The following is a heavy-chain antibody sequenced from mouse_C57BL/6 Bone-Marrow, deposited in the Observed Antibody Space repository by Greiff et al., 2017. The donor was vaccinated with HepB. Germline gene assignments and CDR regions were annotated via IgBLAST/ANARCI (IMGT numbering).Heavy chain of an antibody. CDR2: IRLKSDNYAT. J-gene: IGHJ2*01. D-gene: IGHD1-1*01. V-gene: IGHV6-3*01. Sequence: EVKLVESGGGLVQPGGSMKLSCVASGFTFSNYWMNWVRQSPEKGLEWVAQIRLKSDNYATHYAESVKGRFTISRDDSKSSVYLQMNNLRAEDTGIYYCTGSYYGSRDFDYWGQGTTLTVSS. CDR3: TGSYYGSRDFDY. CDR1: GFTFSNYW.